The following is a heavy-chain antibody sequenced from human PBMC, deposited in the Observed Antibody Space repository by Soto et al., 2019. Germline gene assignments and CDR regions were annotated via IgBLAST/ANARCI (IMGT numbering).Heavy chain of an antibody. CDR2: IIPMLDLA. D-gene: IGHD6-19*01. V-gene: IGHV1-69*04. Sequence: QVQLVQSGAEVRKPGSSVKVSCKASGGTFSHLYVDWVRQAPGQGLEWMGRIIPMLDLANYAQKFQGRVTITADKFTNTAYMDLRSLRSEDTAVYYCAREGAVAGFDYWGQGTLVTVST. CDR3: AREGAVAGFDY. CDR1: GGTFSHLY. J-gene: IGHJ4*02.